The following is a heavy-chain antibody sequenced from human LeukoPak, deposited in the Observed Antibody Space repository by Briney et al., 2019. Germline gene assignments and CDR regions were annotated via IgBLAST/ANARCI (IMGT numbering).Heavy chain of an antibody. Sequence: ASVKVSFKASGGTFNSYAISWVRQAPGQGLEWMGRIIPILGIANYAQRFQGRVTITADKSTSTAYMELSSLRSEDTAVYYCARHEDRCSSTSCYNYWFDPWGQGTLVTVSS. D-gene: IGHD2-2*02. CDR2: IIPILGIA. V-gene: IGHV1-69*04. CDR3: ARHEDRCSSTSCYNYWFDP. CDR1: GGTFNSYA. J-gene: IGHJ5*02.